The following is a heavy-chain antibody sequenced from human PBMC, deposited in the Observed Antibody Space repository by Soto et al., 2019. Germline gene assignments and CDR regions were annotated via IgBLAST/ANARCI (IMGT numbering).Heavy chain of an antibody. CDR1: GFTFSSYA. CDR2: ISGSGGST. D-gene: IGHD2-8*01. J-gene: IGHJ6*03. CDR3: AKNPHEGCTNGVCYYYYYMDV. V-gene: IGHV3-23*01. Sequence: GGSLRLSCAASGFTFSSYAMSWVRQAPGKGLEWVSAISGSGGSTYYADSVKGRFTISRDNSKNTLYLQMNSLRAEDTAVYYCAKNPHEGCTNGVCYYYYYMDVWGKGTTVTVSS.